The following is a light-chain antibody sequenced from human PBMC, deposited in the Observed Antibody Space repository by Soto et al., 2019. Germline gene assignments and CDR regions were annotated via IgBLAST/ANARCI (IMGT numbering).Light chain of an antibody. J-gene: IGLJ3*02. CDR3: SSYTTTSTLEV. Sequence: QSALTQPASVSGSPGQSITISRTGTSNDIGDYNSVSWYQQHPGKAPKLMIYEVSNRPSGVSNRFSGSKSGNTASLTISGLQAADEADYYCSSYTTTSTLEVFGGGTKVTVL. CDR1: SNDIGDYNS. CDR2: EVS. V-gene: IGLV2-14*01.